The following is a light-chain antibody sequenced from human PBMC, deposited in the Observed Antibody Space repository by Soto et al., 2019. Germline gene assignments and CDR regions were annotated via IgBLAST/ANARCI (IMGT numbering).Light chain of an antibody. J-gene: IGKJ4*01. CDR3: QQASSFPLT. V-gene: IGKV1-12*01. Sequence: IQMTQSPSSVSAAVGDRVTITCRASQVISSWLAWYQQRPGTAPKLLIYGATTLRSGVPSRFSGSESGTLFTLTITSLQPEDSATYYCQQASSFPLTFGGRTKVEIQ. CDR2: GAT. CDR1: QVISSW.